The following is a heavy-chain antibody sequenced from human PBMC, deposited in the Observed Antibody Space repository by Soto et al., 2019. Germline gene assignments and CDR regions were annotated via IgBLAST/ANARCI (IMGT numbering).Heavy chain of an antibody. Sequence: GGSRRLSCASSGFTFSSCSMNWGRQAPGKGLEWVSFISGSGDTKYYADSVKGRFTISRDNAKNSLYLQMSSLRDEDTAVYYCAKYCSSDVCFDYWGQGTLVTVSS. J-gene: IGHJ4*02. V-gene: IGHV3-48*02. CDR2: ISGSGDTK. CDR3: AKYCSSDVCFDY. CDR1: GFTFSSCS. D-gene: IGHD2-8*01.